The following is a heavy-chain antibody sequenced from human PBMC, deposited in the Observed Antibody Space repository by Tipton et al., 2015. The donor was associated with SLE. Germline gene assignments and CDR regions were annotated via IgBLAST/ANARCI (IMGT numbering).Heavy chain of an antibody. D-gene: IGHD3-16*01. CDR1: GGSFSGYF. CDR2: INHSGST. V-gene: IGHV4-34*01. CDR3: ARDPPSSYYYGMDV. Sequence: LSLTCAVFGGSFSGYFCSWFRQPPGKGLEWIGEINHSGSTNYNPSLKSRVTISVGTSKNQFSLKLSSVTAADTAVYYCARDPPSSYYYGMDVWGQGTAVTVSS. J-gene: IGHJ6*02.